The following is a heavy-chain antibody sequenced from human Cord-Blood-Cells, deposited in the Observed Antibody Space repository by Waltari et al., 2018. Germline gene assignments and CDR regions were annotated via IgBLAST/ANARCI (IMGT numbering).Heavy chain of an antibody. J-gene: IGHJ3*02. CDR2: INHSGST. D-gene: IGHD3-3*01. Sequence: VYGGSFSGYYWSWIRQPPGKGLEWIGEINHSGSTNYNPSLKSRVTISVDTSKNQFSLKLSSVTAADTAVYYCAGSLGSGYYVPDAFDIWGQGTMVTVSS. CDR3: AGSLGSGYYVPDAFDI. CDR1: GGSFSGYY. V-gene: IGHV4-34*01.